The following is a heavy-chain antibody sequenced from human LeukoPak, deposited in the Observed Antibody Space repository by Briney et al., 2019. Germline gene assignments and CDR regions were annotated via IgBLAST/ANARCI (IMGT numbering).Heavy chain of an antibody. Sequence: GGSLRLSCAASGFTFSGCAVHWVRQAPGKGLEWVGRIGSKAFDYATVYAASVEGRFTISRDDSKHTAFLQMNSLKTEDTAVYYCTRHLDGIAAYDYWGQGTLVTVSS. CDR3: TRHLDGIAAYDY. D-gene: IGHD6-13*01. J-gene: IGHJ4*02. CDR1: GFTFSGCA. V-gene: IGHV3-73*01. CDR2: IGSKAFDYAT.